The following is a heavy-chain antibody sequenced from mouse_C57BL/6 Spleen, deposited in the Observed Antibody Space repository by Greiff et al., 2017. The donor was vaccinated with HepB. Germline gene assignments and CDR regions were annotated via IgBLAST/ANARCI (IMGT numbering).Heavy chain of an antibody. CDR2: IDPETGGT. V-gene: IGHV1-15*01. CDR3: TRRASSGLYFDY. D-gene: IGHD3-2*02. Sequence: VQLQQSGAELVRPGASVTLSCKASGYTFTDYEMHWVKQTPVHGLEWIGAIDPETGGTAYNQKFKGKAILTADKSSSTAYMELRSLTSEDSAVYYCTRRASSGLYFDYWGQGTTLTVSS. J-gene: IGHJ2*01. CDR1: GYTFTDYE.